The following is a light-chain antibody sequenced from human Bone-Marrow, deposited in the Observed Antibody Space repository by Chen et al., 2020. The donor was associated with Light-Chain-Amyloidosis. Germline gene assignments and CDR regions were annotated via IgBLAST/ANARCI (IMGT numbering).Light chain of an antibody. CDR1: ALPDQY. J-gene: IGLJ3*02. CDR2: KDS. CDR3: QSADSTGIYRV. V-gene: IGLV3-25*03. Sequence: YELPQPPSVSVSPGQTARTTRSGDALPDQYAYWYQQKAGQAPVLVINKDSERPSGIPERVSGSSSGTTVTLTISGVQAEDEAVYYCQSADSTGIYRVFGGGTKLTVL.